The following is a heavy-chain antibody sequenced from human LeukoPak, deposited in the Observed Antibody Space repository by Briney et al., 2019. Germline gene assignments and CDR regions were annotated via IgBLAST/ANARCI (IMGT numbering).Heavy chain of an antibody. CDR3: SGWDGSHEY. J-gene: IGHJ4*02. Sequence: PGGSLKLSCAASGFTFSDATIYWVRQVSGKGLEWLGHIRTKANTYATAVAASVKGRFTIARLDSKNTAYLQMNSLKSEDTAVYYCSGWDGSHEYWGQGTLVTASS. CDR2: IRTKANTYAT. V-gene: IGHV3-73*01. CDR1: GFTFSDAT. D-gene: IGHD3-10*01.